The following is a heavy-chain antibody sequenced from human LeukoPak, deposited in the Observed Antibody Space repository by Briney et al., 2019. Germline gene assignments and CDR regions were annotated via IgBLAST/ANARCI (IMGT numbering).Heavy chain of an antibody. CDR2: IYSGGST. Sequence: GGSLRLSCAASGFTVSSNYMSWVRQAPGKGLEWVSVIYSGGSTYYADSVKGRFTISRDNPKNSLYLQMNSLRVDDTAVYYCARDSGSCRGCAFDIWGQGTMVTVSS. CDR1: GFTVSSNY. V-gene: IGHV3-66*01. CDR3: ARDSGSCRGCAFDI. J-gene: IGHJ3*02. D-gene: IGHD6-13*01.